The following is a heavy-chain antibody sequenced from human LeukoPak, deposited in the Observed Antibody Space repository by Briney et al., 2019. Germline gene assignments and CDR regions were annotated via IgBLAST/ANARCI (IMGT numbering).Heavy chain of an antibody. CDR3: ARGGVLWFGELSYYFDY. D-gene: IGHD3-10*01. V-gene: IGHV4-34*01. CDR1: GGSFSGYY. J-gene: IGHJ4*02. CDR2: INHSGST. Sequence: PSETLSLTCAVYGGSFSGYYWSWTRQPPGKGLEWIGEINHSGSTNYNPSLKSRVTISVDTSKNQFSLKLSSVTAADTAVYYCARGGVLWFGELSYYFDYWGQGTLVTVSS.